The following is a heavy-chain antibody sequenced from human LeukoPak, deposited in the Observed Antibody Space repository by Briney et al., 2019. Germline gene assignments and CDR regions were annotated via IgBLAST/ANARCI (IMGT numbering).Heavy chain of an antibody. CDR2: SSSSSSYI. V-gene: IGHV3-21*01. CDR3: ARCIAVAGPDY. Sequence: GGSLSLSCAASGFTFSSYSMNWFRQAPGKGLEWVSSSSSSSSYIYYADSVKGRFTISRDNAKNSLYLQMNSLRAEDTAVYYCARCIAVAGPDYWGQGTLVTVSS. J-gene: IGHJ4*02. D-gene: IGHD6-19*01. CDR1: GFTFSSYS.